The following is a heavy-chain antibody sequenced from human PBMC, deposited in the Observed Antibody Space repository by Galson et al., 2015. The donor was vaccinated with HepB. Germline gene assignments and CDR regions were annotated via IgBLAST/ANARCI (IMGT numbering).Heavy chain of an antibody. V-gene: IGHV3-30*04. J-gene: IGHJ4*02. CDR3: ARDLTAAVADGFGY. CDR2: MSYDGKNK. Sequence: SLRLSCAASGFTFSSYVVHWVRQAPGKGLEWVAVMSYDGKNKYYADSVKGRFTISRDVSKNTLSLQMNSLRVDDTAVYYCARDLTAAVADGFGYWGQGTLVTVSS. CDR1: GFTFSSYV. D-gene: IGHD3-10*01.